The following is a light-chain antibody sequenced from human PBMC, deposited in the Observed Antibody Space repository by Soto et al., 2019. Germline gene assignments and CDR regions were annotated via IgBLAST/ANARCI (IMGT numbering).Light chain of an antibody. CDR2: EVT. CDR1: SSDVGRYNY. V-gene: IGLV2-14*01. Sequence: QSALTQPASVSGSPGQSITISCTGTSSDVGRYNYVSWYQQHPDKAPKLMIYEVTYRPSGVSNRFSGYKSGNTASLTISGLQTEDEADYYCTSYTSSSTLVVFGGGPKLTVL. J-gene: IGLJ2*01. CDR3: TSYTSSSTLVV.